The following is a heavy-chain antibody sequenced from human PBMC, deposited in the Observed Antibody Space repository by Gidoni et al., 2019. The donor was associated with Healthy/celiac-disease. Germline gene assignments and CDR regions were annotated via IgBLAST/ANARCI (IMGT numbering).Heavy chain of an antibody. D-gene: IGHD3-10*01. CDR2: IIPIFGTA. Sequence: QVQLVQSGAEVKKPGSSVKVSCKASGGTFSSYAISWVRQAPGQGLEWMGGIIPIFGTANYAQKFQGRGTITADESTSTAYMELSSLRSEDTAVYYCAGGYGSGSQYHYYGMDVWGQGTTVTVSS. V-gene: IGHV1-69*01. CDR1: GGTFSSYA. CDR3: AGGYGSGSQYHYYGMDV. J-gene: IGHJ6*02.